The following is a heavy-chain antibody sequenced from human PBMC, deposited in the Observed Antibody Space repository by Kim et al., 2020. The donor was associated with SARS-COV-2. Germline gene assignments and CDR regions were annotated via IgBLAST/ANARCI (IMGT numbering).Heavy chain of an antibody. CDR3: ARVSLVRGVI. J-gene: IGHJ4*02. V-gene: IGHV4-39*07. D-gene: IGHD3-10*01. Sequence: SPYNNRSLKSRVTISVDTSKNQFSLKRSSVTAADTAVYYCARVSLVRGVIWGQGTLVTVSS. CDR2: SP.